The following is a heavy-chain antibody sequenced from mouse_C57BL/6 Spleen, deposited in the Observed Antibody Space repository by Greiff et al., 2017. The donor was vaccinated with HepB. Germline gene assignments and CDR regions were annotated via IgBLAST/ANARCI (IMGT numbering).Heavy chain of an antibody. Sequence: EVMLVESGGDLVKPGGSLKLSCAASGFTFSSYGMSWVRQTPDKRLEWVATISSGGSYTYYPDSVKGRFTISRDNAKNTLYLQMSSLKSEDTAMYYCARRTNDYDSYFDVWGTGTTVTVSS. CDR3: ARRTNDYDSYFDV. CDR1: GFTFSSYG. D-gene: IGHD2-4*01. J-gene: IGHJ1*03. CDR2: ISSGGSYT. V-gene: IGHV5-6*02.